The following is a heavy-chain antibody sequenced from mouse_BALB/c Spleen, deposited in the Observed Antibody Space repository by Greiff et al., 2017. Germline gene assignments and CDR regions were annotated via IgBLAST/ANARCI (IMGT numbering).Heavy chain of an antibody. D-gene: IGHD1-1*01. CDR2: IDPETGGT. CDR3: TRSTTVVEGDY. CDR1: GYTFTDYE. V-gene: IGHV1-15*01. J-gene: IGHJ2*01. Sequence: QVQLQQSGAELVRPGASVTLSCKASGYTFTDYEMHWVKQTPVHGLEWIGAIDPETGGTAYNQKFKGKATLTADKSSSTAYMELRSLTSEDSAVYYCTRSTTVVEGDYWGQGTTLTVSS.